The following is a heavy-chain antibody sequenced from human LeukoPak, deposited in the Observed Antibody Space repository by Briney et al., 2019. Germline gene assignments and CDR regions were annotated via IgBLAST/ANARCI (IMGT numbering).Heavy chain of an antibody. CDR3: VTAGGTGDKYYFMDV. D-gene: IGHD6-13*01. CDR1: GFTFDDYA. J-gene: IGHJ6*03. CDR2: ISWNSGYI. V-gene: IGHV3-9*01. Sequence: PGGSLRLSCAASGFTFDDYAMNWVRQAPGKGLEWVSGISWNSGYIDYADSVKGGFTISRDNYKNSLYLQMDSLRPEDTALYYCVTAGGTGDKYYFMDVWGKGTTVTVSS.